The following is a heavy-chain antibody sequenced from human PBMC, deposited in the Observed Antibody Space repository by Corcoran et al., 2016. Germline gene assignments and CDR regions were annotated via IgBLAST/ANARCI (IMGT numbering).Heavy chain of an antibody. CDR3: ARDFKSEGLRCAKTYYSYGMDV. J-gene: IGHJ6*02. D-gene: IGHD5-12*01. CDR1: GGTFSSYA. CDR2: IIPIFGTA. V-gene: IGHV1-69*01. Sequence: QVQLVQSGAEVKKPGSSVKVSCKASGGTFSSYAISWVRQAPGQGLEWMGGIIPIFGTANYAQKFQGRVTITADESTSTAYMELSSLRSEDTAVYYCARDFKSEGLRCAKTYYSYGMDVWGQGTTVTVSS.